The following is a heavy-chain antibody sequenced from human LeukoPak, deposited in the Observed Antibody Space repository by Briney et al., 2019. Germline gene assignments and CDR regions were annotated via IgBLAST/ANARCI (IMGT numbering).Heavy chain of an antibody. CDR1: GYTLTELS. D-gene: IGHD3-10*01. CDR3: TLLWFGELNIHWFDP. J-gene: IGHJ5*02. Sequence: ASVKVSCKVSGYTLTELSMHWVRQAPGKGLEWMGGFDPEDGETIYAQKFQGRVTMTEDTSTDTAYMKLSSLRSEDTAVYYCTLLWFGELNIHWFDPWGQGTLVTVSS. V-gene: IGHV1-24*01. CDR2: FDPEDGET.